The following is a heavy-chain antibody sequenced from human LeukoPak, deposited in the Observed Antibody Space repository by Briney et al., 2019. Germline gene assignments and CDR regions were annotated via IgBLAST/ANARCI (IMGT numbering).Heavy chain of an antibody. CDR1: GFTFSSYW. D-gene: IGHD4-17*01. CDR2: INSDGSST. CDR3: AKDMTTVTEEEIDY. J-gene: IGHJ4*02. Sequence: PGGSLRLSCAASGFTFSSYWMHWVRQAPGKGLVWVSRINSDGSSTSYADSVKGRFTISRDNSKNTLYLQMNSLRAEDTAVYYCAKDMTTVTEEEIDYWGQGTLVTVSS. V-gene: IGHV3-74*01.